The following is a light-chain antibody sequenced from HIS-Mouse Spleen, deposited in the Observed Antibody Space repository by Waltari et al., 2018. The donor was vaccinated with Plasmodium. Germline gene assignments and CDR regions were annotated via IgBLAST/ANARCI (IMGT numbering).Light chain of an antibody. CDR1: SRDVWSYNL. V-gene: IGLV2-23*03. Sequence: QSALTQPASVSGSPGQSITISCTGTSRDVWSYNLVSWYQQHPGKAPKLMIYEGSKRPSGVSTRFSGSKSGNTASLTISGLQAEDEADYYCCSYAGSSTFVVFGGGTKLTVL. J-gene: IGLJ2*01. CDR2: EGS. CDR3: CSYAGSSTFVV.